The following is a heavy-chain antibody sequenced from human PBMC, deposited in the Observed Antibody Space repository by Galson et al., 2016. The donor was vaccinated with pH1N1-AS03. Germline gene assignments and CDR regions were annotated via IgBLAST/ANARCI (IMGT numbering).Heavy chain of an antibody. J-gene: IGHJ4*02. D-gene: IGHD3-9*01. CDR1: GFTFSTYT. V-gene: IGHV3-21*04. CDR3: ARGWYDIWTGYLVDPFDY. Sequence: SLRLSCAASGFTFSTYTMNWVRQAPGKGLEWVAYISSSSRFIYYADAVQGRFTISKDSPKNSVDLHMNSLRADDTAVYFCARGWYDIWTGYLVDPFDYWGQGALVTVSS. CDR2: ISSSSRFI.